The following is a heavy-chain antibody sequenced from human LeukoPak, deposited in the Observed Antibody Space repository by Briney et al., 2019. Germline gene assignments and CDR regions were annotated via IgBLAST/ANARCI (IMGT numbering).Heavy chain of an antibody. D-gene: IGHD3-22*01. CDR3: ARTYYYDSSGYDAGGAFDC. CDR1: GFTFDDYG. J-gene: IGHJ4*02. V-gene: IGHV3-20*04. Sequence: GGSLRLSCAASGFTFDDYGMSWVRQAPGKGLEWVSGINWNGGSTGYADSVKGRFTISRDNAKNSLYLQMNSLRAEDTALYYCARTYYYDSSGYDAGGAFDCWGQGTLVTVSS. CDR2: INWNGGST.